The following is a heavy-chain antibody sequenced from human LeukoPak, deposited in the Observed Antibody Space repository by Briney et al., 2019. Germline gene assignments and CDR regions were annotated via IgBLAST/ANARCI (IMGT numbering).Heavy chain of an antibody. D-gene: IGHD3-10*01. CDR2: INPNSGGT. J-gene: IGHJ4*02. CDR3: SRGPIFGSGTYFDY. Sequence: ASVKVSCKASGYTFTGYYMHWVRQAPGQGLEWMGWINPNSGGTNYAQKFQGRVTMTRDTSISTAYMELSRLRSDDTAVYYCSRGPIFGSGTYFDYWGQGTLVTVSS. V-gene: IGHV1-2*02. CDR1: GYTFTGYY.